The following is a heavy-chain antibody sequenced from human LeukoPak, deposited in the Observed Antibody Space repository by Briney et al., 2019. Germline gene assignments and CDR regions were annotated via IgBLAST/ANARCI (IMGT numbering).Heavy chain of an antibody. V-gene: IGHV4-39*01. CDR2: IYYSGST. J-gene: IGHJ4*02. Sequence: PSETLSLTCTVSGGSISSSSYYWSWIRQPPGKGLEWIGSIYYSGSTYYNPSLKSRVTISVDTSKNQFSLKLSSVTAADTAVYYCARHGPSPRIWFGELPHVPFDYWGQGTLVTVSS. CDR3: ARHGPSPRIWFGELPHVPFDY. D-gene: IGHD3-10*01. CDR1: GGSISSSSYY.